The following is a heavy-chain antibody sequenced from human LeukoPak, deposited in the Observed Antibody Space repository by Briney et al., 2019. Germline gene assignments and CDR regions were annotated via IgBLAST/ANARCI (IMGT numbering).Heavy chain of an antibody. Sequence: GGSLRLSCAAPGLTFSNYGMHWVRQAPGKGLEWVTIIWYDGSKEYYADSVKGRFTISRDNSKNTLFLQMNSLRAEDTAVYYCARDKLTGNAFDIWGQGTMVTVSS. CDR1: GLTFSNYG. CDR2: IWYDGSKE. D-gene: IGHD3-10*01. J-gene: IGHJ3*02. CDR3: ARDKLTGNAFDI. V-gene: IGHV3-33*01.